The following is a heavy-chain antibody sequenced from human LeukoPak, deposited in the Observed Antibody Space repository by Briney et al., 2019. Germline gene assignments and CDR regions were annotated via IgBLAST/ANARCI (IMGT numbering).Heavy chain of an antibody. CDR3: ARRPYYYDSSGYYLSLAWFDP. J-gene: IGHJ5*02. CDR1: GGSISSYY. V-gene: IGHV4-59*12. CDR2: IYYSGST. Sequence: SETLSLTCTVSGGSISSYYWSWIRQPPGKGLEWIGYIYYSGSTNYNPSLKSRVTISVDTSKNQFSLKLSSVTAADTAVYYCARRPYYYDSSGYYLSLAWFDPWGQGTLVTVSS. D-gene: IGHD3-22*01.